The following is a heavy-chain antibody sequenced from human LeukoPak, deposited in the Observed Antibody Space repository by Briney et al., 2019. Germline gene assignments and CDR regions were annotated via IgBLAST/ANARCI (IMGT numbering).Heavy chain of an antibody. D-gene: IGHD5-12*01. CDR2: ISYDGSNK. V-gene: IGHV3-30*03. CDR3: ARGGYSGYDTY. Sequence: GRSLRLSCAASGFTFSSYGMHWVRQAPGKGLEWVAVISYDGSNKYYADSMKGRFTISRDNSKNTLYLQMNSLRSEDTAVYYCARGGYSGYDTYWGQGTLVTVSS. CDR1: GFTFSSYG. J-gene: IGHJ4*02.